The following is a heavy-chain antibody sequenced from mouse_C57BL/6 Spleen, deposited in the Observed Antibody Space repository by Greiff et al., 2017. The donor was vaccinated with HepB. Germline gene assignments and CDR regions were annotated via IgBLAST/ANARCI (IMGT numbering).Heavy chain of an antibody. V-gene: IGHV1-80*01. D-gene: IGHD2-1*01. CDR3: ARSGNSPFAY. J-gene: IGHJ3*01. Sequence: QVQLKESGAELVKPGASVKISCKASGYAFSSYWMNWVKQRPGKGLEWIGQIYPGDGDTNYNGKFKGKATLTADKSSSTAYMQLSSLTSEDSAVYFCARSGNSPFAYWGQGTLVTVSA. CDR2: IYPGDGDT. CDR1: GYAFSSYW.